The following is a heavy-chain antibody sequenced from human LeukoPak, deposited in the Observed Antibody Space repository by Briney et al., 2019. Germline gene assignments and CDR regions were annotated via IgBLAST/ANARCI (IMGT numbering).Heavy chain of an antibody. J-gene: IGHJ4*02. Sequence: PGGSLRLSCADSGFTFDDYAKHWVWQAPGKGLEWVSGISWNSGSIGYADSVKGRFTISRDNAKNSLYLQMNSLRAEDMALYYCAKVIGPMGLYYFDYWGQGTLVTVSS. CDR3: AKVIGPMGLYYFDY. V-gene: IGHV3-9*03. CDR1: GFTFDDYA. CDR2: ISWNSGSI.